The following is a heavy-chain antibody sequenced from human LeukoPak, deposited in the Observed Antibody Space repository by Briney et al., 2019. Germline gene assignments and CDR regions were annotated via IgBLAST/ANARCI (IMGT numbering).Heavy chain of an antibody. CDR1: GGSFSGYY. V-gene: IGHV4-34*01. J-gene: IGHJ5*02. Sequence: RSGTLSLTCAVYGGSFSGYYWSWIRQPPGKGLEWIGEINHSGSTNYNPSLKSRVTISVDTSKNQFSLKLSSVTAADTAVYYCARGGQAPVVPAAPKGGGENWFDPWGQGTLVTVSS. CDR3: ARGGQAPVVPAAPKGGGENWFDP. D-gene: IGHD2-2*01. CDR2: INHSGST.